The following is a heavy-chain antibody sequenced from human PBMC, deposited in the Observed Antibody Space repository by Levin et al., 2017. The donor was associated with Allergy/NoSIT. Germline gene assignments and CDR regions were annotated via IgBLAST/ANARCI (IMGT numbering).Heavy chain of an antibody. CDR1: GGSFGGYF. D-gene: IGHD4-17*01. CDR3: AVFSLRYGTFEM. CDR2: VSHGGFT. Sequence: PSETLSLTCAVSGGSFGGYFWSWLRQPPGKGPEWIGEVSHGGFTTYNPSLKSRVAISVDASRNEFSLKLDHVTAADTAVYYCAVFSLRYGTFEMWGQGTMVTVSS. J-gene: IGHJ3*02. V-gene: IGHV4-34*01.